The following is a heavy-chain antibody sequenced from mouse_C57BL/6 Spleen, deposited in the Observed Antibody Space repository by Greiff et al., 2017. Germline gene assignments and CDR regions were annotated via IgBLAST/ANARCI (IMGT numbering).Heavy chain of an antibody. Sequence: EVQGVESGGGLVKPGGSLKLSCAASGFTFSDYGMHWVRQAPEKGLEWVAYISSGSSTIYYADTVKGRFTISRDNAKNTLFLQMTSLRSEDTAMYYCARGDYGSSGFDYWGQGTTLTVSS. CDR2: ISSGSSTI. D-gene: IGHD1-1*01. J-gene: IGHJ2*01. CDR3: ARGDYGSSGFDY. CDR1: GFTFSDYG. V-gene: IGHV5-17*01.